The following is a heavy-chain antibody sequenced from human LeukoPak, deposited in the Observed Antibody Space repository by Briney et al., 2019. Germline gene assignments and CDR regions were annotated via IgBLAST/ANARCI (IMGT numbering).Heavy chain of an antibody. V-gene: IGHV4-39*01. D-gene: IGHD5-12*01. Sequence: PSETLSLTCTVSGGSISSSSYYWGWIRQPPGKGLEWIRSIYYSGSTYYNPSLKSRVTISVDTSKNQFSLKLSSVTAADTAVYYCADEYATFDYWGEGTLVTASS. CDR1: GGSISSSSYY. CDR3: ADEYATFDY. CDR2: IYYSGST. J-gene: IGHJ4*02.